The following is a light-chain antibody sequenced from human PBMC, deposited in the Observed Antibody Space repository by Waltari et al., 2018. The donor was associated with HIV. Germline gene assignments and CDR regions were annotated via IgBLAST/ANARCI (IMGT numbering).Light chain of an antibody. CDR2: PAS. CDR1: EGIASW. V-gene: IGKV1-12*02. J-gene: IGKJ1*01. CDR3: QQANSFPWT. Sequence: DIQMTQSPSSVSASVGDTVTITCRASEGIASWLAWYQQKPGEAPNLLIYPASSLQTGFPSRFSGSESGTDFTLTISSLQPEDFATYYCQQANSFPWTFGQGTKVEIK.